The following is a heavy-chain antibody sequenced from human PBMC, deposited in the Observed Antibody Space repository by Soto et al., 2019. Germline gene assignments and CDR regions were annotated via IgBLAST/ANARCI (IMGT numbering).Heavy chain of an antibody. J-gene: IGHJ4*02. CDR3: ASEYYDFWSGFQSRGNDY. D-gene: IGHD3-3*01. CDR2: ISSSSSTI. V-gene: IGHV3-48*02. CDR1: GFTFSSYS. Sequence: EVQLVESGGGLVQPGGSLRLSCAASGFTFSSYSMNWVRQAPGKGLEWVSYISSSSSTIYYADSVKGRFTISRDNAKNSLYLQMNSLRDEDTAVYYCASEYYDFWSGFQSRGNDYWGQGTLVTVSS.